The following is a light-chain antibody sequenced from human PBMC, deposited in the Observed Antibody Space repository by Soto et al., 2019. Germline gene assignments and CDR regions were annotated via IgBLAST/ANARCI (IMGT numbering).Light chain of an antibody. Sequence: EIVMTQSPATLSVSPGERATLSCRASQSVSGNLAWYQQKPGQAPRLLIYDASTRATGIPARFSGSGSGTEFTLTISSLQSEDFALYFCQQHNNWPPWTFGQGTKVDIK. CDR2: DAS. CDR1: QSVSGN. CDR3: QQHNNWPPWT. J-gene: IGKJ1*01. V-gene: IGKV3-15*01.